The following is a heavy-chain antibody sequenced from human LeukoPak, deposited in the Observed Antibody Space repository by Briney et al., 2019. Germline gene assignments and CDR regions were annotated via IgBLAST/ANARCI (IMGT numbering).Heavy chain of an antibody. CDR3: ARGGAYSSGCYFDC. V-gene: IGHV3-30-3*01. CDR2: ISYDGSNK. J-gene: IGHJ4*02. D-gene: IGHD6-19*01. CDR1: GFTFSSYA. Sequence: GRSLRLTCAASGFTFSSYAMHWVRQAPGKELEWVAVISYDGSNKYYADSVKGRFTISRDNSKNTLYLQMNSLRAEDTAVYYCARGGAYSSGCYFDCWGQGTLVTVSS.